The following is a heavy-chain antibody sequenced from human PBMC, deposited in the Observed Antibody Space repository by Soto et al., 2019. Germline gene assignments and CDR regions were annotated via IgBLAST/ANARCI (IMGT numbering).Heavy chain of an antibody. CDR1: GGSFTNYA. CDR2: VIPIFGTA. J-gene: IGHJ1*01. D-gene: IGHD1-26*01. CDR3: ARVVGATLGNHFFS. Sequence: VQLVQSGAEVKKPGSSVKVSCTASGGSFTNYAISWVRQAPGHGLEWMGGVIPIFGTATYAQKFQDRIAISADESTTTSYMELSSLTSEDTAVYYCARVVGATLGNHFFSWGQGTPVNVSS. V-gene: IGHV1-69*01.